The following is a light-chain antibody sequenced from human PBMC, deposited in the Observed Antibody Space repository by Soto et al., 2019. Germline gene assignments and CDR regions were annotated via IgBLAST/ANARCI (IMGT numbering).Light chain of an antibody. V-gene: IGLV2-14*01. Sequence: QSALTQPASVSGSPGQSITISCTGTSSDVGGYNYVSWYQQHPVKAPKLMIYDVTNRPSGVSDRFSGSKSGNTASLTISGLQAEDEADYYCISYTSSSTTYVFGTGTQLTVL. J-gene: IGLJ1*01. CDR2: DVT. CDR3: ISYTSSSTTYV. CDR1: SSDVGGYNY.